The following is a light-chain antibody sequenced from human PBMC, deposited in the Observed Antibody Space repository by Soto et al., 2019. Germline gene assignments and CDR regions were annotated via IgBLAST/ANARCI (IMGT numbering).Light chain of an antibody. Sequence: QSVLTQPPSASGTPGQRVTISCSGSSSNIGSNFVYWYQQLPGTGPKLLIYNNNQRPSGVPDRFSGSKSGTSASLAISGLRSEDEADYYCAAWDDSLSGPVFGGGTKLTVL. CDR3: AAWDDSLSGPV. CDR1: SSNIGSNF. V-gene: IGLV1-47*02. CDR2: NNN. J-gene: IGLJ3*02.